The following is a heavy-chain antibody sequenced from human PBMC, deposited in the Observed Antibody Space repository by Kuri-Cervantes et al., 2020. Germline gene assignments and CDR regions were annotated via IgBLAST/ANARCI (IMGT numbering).Heavy chain of an antibody. J-gene: IGHJ5*02. V-gene: IGHV3-30*01. D-gene: IGHD3-10*01. Sequence: GESLKISCAASGFTFSSYAMHWVRQAPGKGLEWVAVISYDGSNKYYADSVKGRFTISRDNSKNTLYLQMNSLRAEDTAVYYCARDLGSGNYPGWFDPWGQGTLVTVSS. CDR3: ARDLGSGNYPGWFDP. CDR1: GFTFSSYA. CDR2: ISYDGSNK.